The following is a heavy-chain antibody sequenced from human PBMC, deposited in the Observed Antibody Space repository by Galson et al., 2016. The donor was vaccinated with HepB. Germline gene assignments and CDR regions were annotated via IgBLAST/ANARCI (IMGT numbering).Heavy chain of an antibody. CDR1: GFSFSDHY. CDR2: TRDKANSYTT. CDR3: ARSEGKGGGGGRFQL. V-gene: IGHV3-72*01. J-gene: IGHJ1*01. D-gene: IGHD3-16*01. Sequence: SLRLSCAASGFSFSDHYMDWVRQAPGKGLEWVGRTRDKANSYTTEYAASVKGRFTISRDDSRNSLHLQMNNLKSEDTAVYYCARSEGKGGGGGRFQLWGQGTLVTVSS.